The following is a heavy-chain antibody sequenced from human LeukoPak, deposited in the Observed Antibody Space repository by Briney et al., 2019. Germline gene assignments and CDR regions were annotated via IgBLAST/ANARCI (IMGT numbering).Heavy chain of an antibody. CDR2: INHSGST. CDR1: GGSFSGYY. J-gene: IGHJ4*02. D-gene: IGHD3-3*01. Sequence: SETLSLTCAVYGGSFSGYYWSWIRQPPGKGLEWIGEINHSGSTNYNPSLKSRVTISVDTSKNQFSLKLSSVTAADTAVYYCARGVPLGFLEGSIDYWGQGTLVTVSS. V-gene: IGHV4-34*01. CDR3: ARGVPLGFLEGSIDY.